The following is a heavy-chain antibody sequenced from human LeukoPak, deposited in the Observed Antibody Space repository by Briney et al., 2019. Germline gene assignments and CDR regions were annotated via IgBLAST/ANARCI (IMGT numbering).Heavy chain of an antibody. CDR2: IYNGVNT. Sequence: PSETMSLTCTVSGASVSSASYWSWIRQPPGKGVEWIAHIYNGVNTNYNPSLKSRVTISVDTSKNQFSLRLNSVTAADTAVYYCARSRAFNSGAFDPWGQGSLVTVSS. V-gene: IGHV4-61*01. D-gene: IGHD1-26*01. CDR3: ARSRAFNSGAFDP. CDR1: GASVSSASY. J-gene: IGHJ5*02.